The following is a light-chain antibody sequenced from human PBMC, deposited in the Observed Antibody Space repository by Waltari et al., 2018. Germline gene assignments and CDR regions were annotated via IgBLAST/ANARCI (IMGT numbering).Light chain of an antibody. CDR2: AAS. V-gene: IGKV1-39*01. CDR3: QQYYSYPLT. Sequence: DIQMTQSPSSLSASIGDRVTITCRTSRSINSFLNWYQQKPGKAPKLLIYAASNLQTDVPSRFSGSGSGTEYTLTISSLQPEDFATYYCQQYYSYPLTFGQGTKLEIK. J-gene: IGKJ2*01. CDR1: RSINSF.